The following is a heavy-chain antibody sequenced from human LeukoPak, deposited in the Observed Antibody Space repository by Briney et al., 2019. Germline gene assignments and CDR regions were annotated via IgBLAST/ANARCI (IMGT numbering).Heavy chain of an antibody. Sequence: GGALRLSCAASGFTFSSHWMHWVRQAPGKGLVWVSRVKGDGTFTNYADSVYGRFTIPRDNAKNTLYLHMHSLRAEDTAVYYCVRDGDDFNFDYWGQGNLVTVSS. D-gene: IGHD5-24*01. CDR2: VKGDGTFT. CDR1: GFTFSSHW. J-gene: IGHJ4*02. V-gene: IGHV3-74*01. CDR3: VRDGDDFNFDY.